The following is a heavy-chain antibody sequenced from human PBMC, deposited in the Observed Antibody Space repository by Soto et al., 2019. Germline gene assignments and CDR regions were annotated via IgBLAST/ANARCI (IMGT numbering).Heavy chain of an antibody. D-gene: IGHD6-19*01. CDR1: GFTFSSYA. J-gene: IGHJ4*02. CDR3: EKDPPYSSGWYGVDY. Sequence: AGGSLRLSCAASGFTFSSYAMSWVRQAPGKGLEWVSAISGSGGSTYYADSVKGRFTISRDNSKDTLYLQMNSLRAEDTAVYYCEKDPPYSSGWYGVDYWGQGTLVTV. V-gene: IGHV3-23*01. CDR2: ISGSGGST.